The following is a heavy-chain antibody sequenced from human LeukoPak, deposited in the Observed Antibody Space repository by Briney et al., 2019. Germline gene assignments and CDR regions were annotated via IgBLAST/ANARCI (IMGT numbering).Heavy chain of an antibody. J-gene: IGHJ4*02. Sequence: HGESLKISCKGSGYGFTSYWSGWVRQMPGKGLGWMGIIYPGDSDTRYSPSFQGQVTISADKSISAAYLQWSRLKASNTAMYYCARLVEVAGRLDYWGQGTPVIVSS. CDR2: IYPGDSDT. CDR1: GYGFTSYW. V-gene: IGHV5-51*01. CDR3: ARLVEVAGRLDY. D-gene: IGHD6-19*01.